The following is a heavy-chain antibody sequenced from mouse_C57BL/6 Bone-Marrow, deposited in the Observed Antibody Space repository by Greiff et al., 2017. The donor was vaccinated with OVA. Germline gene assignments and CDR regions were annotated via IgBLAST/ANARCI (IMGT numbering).Heavy chain of an antibody. CDR3: ARVGDY. J-gene: IGHJ2*01. CDR2: IYPGDGDT. Sequence: QVQLQQSGPELVKPGASVKLSCKASGYAFSSSWMHWVKQRPGKGLEWIGRIYPGDGDTNYNGKFKGKATLTADKASSTAYMQLSSLTSEDSAVYFCARVGDYWGKGTTLTVSS. CDR1: GYAFSSSW. V-gene: IGHV1-82*01.